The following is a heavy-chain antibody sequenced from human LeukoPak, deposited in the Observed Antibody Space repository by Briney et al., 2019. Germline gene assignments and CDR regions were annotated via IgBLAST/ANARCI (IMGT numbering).Heavy chain of an antibody. V-gene: IGHV4-31*03. J-gene: IGHJ4*02. D-gene: IGHD6-13*01. CDR1: GGSISSGGYY. CDR3: ARVPWGGPGIAAAGFDY. CDR2: IYYSGST. Sequence: PSETLSLTCTVSGGSISSGGYYWSWIRQHPGKGLEWIGYIYYSGSTYYNPSLKSRVTISVDTSKNQFSLKLSSVTAADTAVYYCARVPWGGPGIAAAGFDYWGQGTLVTVSS.